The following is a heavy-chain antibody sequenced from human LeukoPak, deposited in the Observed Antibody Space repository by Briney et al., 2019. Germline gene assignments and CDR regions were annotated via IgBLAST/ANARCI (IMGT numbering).Heavy chain of an antibody. V-gene: IGHV4-59*08. CDR3: AKGSGSPPFDP. CDR2: IYYSGST. CDR1: GGSISSYY. J-gene: IGHJ5*02. D-gene: IGHD3-10*01. Sequence: NSSETLSLTCTVSGGSISSYYWSWLRQPPGKGLEWIGYIYYSGSTNYNPSLKSRVTISVDTSKNQFSLKLSSVTAADTAVYYCAKGSGSPPFDPWGQGTLVTVSS.